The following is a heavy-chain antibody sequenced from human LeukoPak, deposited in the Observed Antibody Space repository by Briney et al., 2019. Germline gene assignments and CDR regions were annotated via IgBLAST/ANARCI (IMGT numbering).Heavy chain of an antibody. CDR1: GFTFSSYE. J-gene: IGHJ5*02. CDR3: ARPYSSSWASDGWFDP. D-gene: IGHD6-13*01. CDR2: ISSSGSTI. V-gene: IGHV3-48*03. Sequence: GGSLRLSCAASGFTFSSYEMNWVRQAPGKGLEWVSYISSSGSTIYYADSVKGRFTISRDNAKNSLYLQMNSLRAEDTAVYYCARPYSSSWASDGWFDPWGQGTLVTVSS.